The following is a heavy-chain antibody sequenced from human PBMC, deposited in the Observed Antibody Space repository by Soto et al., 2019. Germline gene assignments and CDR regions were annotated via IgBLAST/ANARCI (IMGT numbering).Heavy chain of an antibody. Sequence: QVQLVQSGAELKKPGASVKVSCKASGYTFSNYDMNWVRQATGQGPEWIGWVNPNNGDTGYAQKFQGRVTLPTDISTPPAYMELTSLRSEDTALYYCAKVSRKGSAIDFDYWGQGTLITVSS. CDR2: VNPNNGDT. D-gene: IGHD3-10*01. CDR3: AKVSRKGSAIDFDY. J-gene: IGHJ4*02. V-gene: IGHV1-8*01. CDR1: GYTFSNYD.